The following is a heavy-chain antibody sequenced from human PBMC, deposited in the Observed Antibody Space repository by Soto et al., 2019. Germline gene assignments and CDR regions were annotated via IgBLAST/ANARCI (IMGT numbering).Heavy chain of an antibody. CDR2: ISSNGGSK. CDR3: ARDTYYDYIWGSYRHPFDY. J-gene: IGHJ4*02. Sequence: GGSLRLSCAASGFTFSSYAMHWVRQAPGKGLEYVSAISSNGGSKYYANSVKGRFTISRDNSKNTLYLQMGSLRAEDMAVYYCARDTYYDYIWGSYRHPFDYWGQGTLVTVSS. D-gene: IGHD3-16*02. CDR1: GFTFSSYA. V-gene: IGHV3-64*01.